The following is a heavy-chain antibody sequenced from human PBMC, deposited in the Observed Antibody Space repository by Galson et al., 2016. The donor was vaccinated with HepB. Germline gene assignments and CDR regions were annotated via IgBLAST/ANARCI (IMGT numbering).Heavy chain of an antibody. V-gene: IGHV3-21*01. CDR1: GFTFNTYT. Sequence: SLRLSCAGSGFTFNTYTINWVRQAPGKGLEWVSSIRSSTSFIYYADSVKGRFTISRDNTENTLSLQMNSLRVEDSALYYCARGANDWNGIDYWGQGTLVTVSS. CDR2: IRSSTSFI. J-gene: IGHJ4*02. D-gene: IGHD1-1*01. CDR3: ARGANDWNGIDY.